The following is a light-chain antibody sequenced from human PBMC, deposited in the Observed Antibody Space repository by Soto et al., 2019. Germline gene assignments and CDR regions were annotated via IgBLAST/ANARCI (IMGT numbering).Light chain of an antibody. V-gene: IGKV1-5*01. Sequence: DIQMTQSPSTLSAFVGDRVTITCRASQSMGSRLAWYQQKPGKAPNLMVFDASALESGVPSRFSGSGSGTEFSLTISSLQPDDFATYYCQQYASYNTFGQGTKLEI. CDR2: DAS. CDR3: QQYASYNT. CDR1: QSMGSR. J-gene: IGKJ2*01.